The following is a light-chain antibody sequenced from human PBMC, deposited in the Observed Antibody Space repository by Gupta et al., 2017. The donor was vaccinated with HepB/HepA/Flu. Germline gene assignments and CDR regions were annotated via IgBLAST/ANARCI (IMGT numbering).Light chain of an antibody. Sequence: DIQMTQSPSSLSASVGDRVTITCQASQDINNFLNWYQLKPGKAPKLLIFDASNLETGVPTRFSGSGSGTDFTFTISSLQSEDSATYYCQQYDNLPITFGQGTRLDIK. CDR3: QQYDNLPIT. CDR2: DAS. J-gene: IGKJ5*01. V-gene: IGKV1-33*01. CDR1: QDINNF.